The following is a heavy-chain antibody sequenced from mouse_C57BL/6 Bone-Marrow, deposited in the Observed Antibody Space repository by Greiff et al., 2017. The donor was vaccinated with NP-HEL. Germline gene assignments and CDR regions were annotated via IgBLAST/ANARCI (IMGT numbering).Heavy chain of an antibody. CDR1: GYTFTSYW. CDR2: IDPSDSYT. V-gene: IGHV1-69*01. CDR3: AREVGLRRGDY. Sequence: VQLQQPGAELVMPGASVKLSCKASGYTFTSYWMHWVKQRPGQGLEWIGEIDPSDSYTNYNQKFKGKSTLTVDKSASTAYMQLSSRTSEDSAVYYCAREVGLRRGDYWGQGTSVTVSS. J-gene: IGHJ4*01. D-gene: IGHD2-4*01.